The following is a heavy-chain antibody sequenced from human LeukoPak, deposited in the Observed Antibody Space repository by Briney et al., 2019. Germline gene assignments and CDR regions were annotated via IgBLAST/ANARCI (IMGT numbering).Heavy chain of an antibody. J-gene: IGHJ4*02. CDR2: ITPIFATA. CDR1: GGTFSRYA. V-gene: IGHV1-69*13. Sequence: SVKVSCKASGGTFSRYAISGVRQAPGQGLEWIGAITPIFATANYAQKFQGRLTITADESTNTAYMELASLRSEGTAIYYCARDAAIFHSGGYYYLWWGQGTLVTVSS. D-gene: IGHD3-22*01. CDR3: ARDAAIFHSGGYYYLW.